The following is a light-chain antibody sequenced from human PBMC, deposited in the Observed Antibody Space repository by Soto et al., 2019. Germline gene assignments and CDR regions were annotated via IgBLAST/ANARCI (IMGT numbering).Light chain of an antibody. CDR2: DAS. J-gene: IGKJ3*01. CDR1: QGITSC. V-gene: IGKV1-33*01. Sequence: DIQLTQSPSSLSASVGDRLTITCRVSQGITSCLNWYQQKPGKAPKLLIYDASNLETGVPSRFSGSGSGTDFTFTISSLQPEDIATYYCQQYDNLPPYFGPGTKVDIK. CDR3: QQYDNLPPY.